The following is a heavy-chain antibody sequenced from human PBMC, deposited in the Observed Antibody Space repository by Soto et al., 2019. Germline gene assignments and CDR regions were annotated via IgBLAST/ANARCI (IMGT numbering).Heavy chain of an antibody. J-gene: IGHJ5*02. CDR2: INPNSGGT. CDR3: AREPEITTFGVVIGGFDP. V-gene: IGHV1-2*02. Sequence: ASVKVSCKASGYTFTGYYMHWVRQAPGQGLEWMGWINPNSGGTNYAQKFQGRVTMTRDTSISTAYMELSRLRSDDTAVYYCAREPEITTFGVVIGGFDPWGQGTLVTSPQ. D-gene: IGHD3-3*01. CDR1: GYTFTGYY.